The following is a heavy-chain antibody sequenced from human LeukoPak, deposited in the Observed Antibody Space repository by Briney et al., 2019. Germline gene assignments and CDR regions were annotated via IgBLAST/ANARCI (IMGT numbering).Heavy chain of an antibody. CDR3: VTQAANLPPDY. V-gene: IGHV3-74*01. Sequence: GGSLRLSCAASGFTFSGYYMNWVRQAPGKGLVWVSRIDPVGSTTIYADSVKGRFSISRDNAKNTLYLQMNSLRAEDSAIYYCVTQAANLPPDYWGQGALVTVSS. J-gene: IGHJ4*02. CDR1: GFTFSGYY. CDR2: IDPVGSTT. D-gene: IGHD6-25*01.